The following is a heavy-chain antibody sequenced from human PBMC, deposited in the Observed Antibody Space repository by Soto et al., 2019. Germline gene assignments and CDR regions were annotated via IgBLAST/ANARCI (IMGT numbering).Heavy chain of an antibody. CDR1: GFSLSNARIG. J-gene: IGHJ4*02. CDR2: IFSNDEK. CDR3: ARIPSGWYNPVYYFDY. V-gene: IGHV2-26*01. D-gene: IGHD6-19*01. Sequence: QVTLKESGPVLVKPTEPLTLTCTVSGFSLSNARIGVSWIRQPPGKALEWLAHIFSNDEKSYSTSLKSKLTLSKDTSKRQVVLTMTNVDTVDTATDYGARIPSGWYNPVYYFDYWGQGTLVTVSS.